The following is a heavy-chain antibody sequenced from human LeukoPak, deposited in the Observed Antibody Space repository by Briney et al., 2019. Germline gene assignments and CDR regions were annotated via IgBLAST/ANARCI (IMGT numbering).Heavy chain of an antibody. D-gene: IGHD3-10*01. V-gene: IGHV3-23*01. CDR1: GFTFSRDG. J-gene: IGHJ4*02. Sequence: PGGSLRLACAASGFTFSRDGMSWVRQAPGKGLEWVSAISGSGGSTYYADSVKGRFTISRDNSKNPLYLQMNSLRAEDTAVYYCAKGETYYYGSGSYYPLDYYFDYWGQGTLVTVSS. CDR2: ISGSGGST. CDR3: AKGETYYYGSGSYYPLDYYFDY.